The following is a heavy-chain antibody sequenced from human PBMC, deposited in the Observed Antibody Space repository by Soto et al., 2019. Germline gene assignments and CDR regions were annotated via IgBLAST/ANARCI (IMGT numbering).Heavy chain of an antibody. D-gene: IGHD3-22*01. Sequence: ASVKVSCKASGYTFTGYYMHWVRQAPVQGLEWMGWINPNSGGTNYAQKFQGRVTMTRDTSISTAYMELSRLRSDDTAVYYCARDFRRFYYDSSGYYGDAFDIWGQGTMVTVSS. CDR3: ARDFRRFYYDSSGYYGDAFDI. J-gene: IGHJ3*02. CDR2: INPNSGGT. CDR1: GYTFTGYY. V-gene: IGHV1-2*02.